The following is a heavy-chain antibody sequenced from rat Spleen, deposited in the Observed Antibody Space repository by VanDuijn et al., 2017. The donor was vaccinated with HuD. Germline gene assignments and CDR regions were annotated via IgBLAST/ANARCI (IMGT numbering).Heavy chain of an antibody. V-gene: IGHV5-19*01. CDR2: ISTSGVT. CDR3: VRQDTSGYSNWFTF. CDR1: GFTFSNYG. Sequence: EVQLVESGGGLVQPGRSLKLSCAASGFTFSNYGMHWIRQAPTKGLEWVATISTSGVTYYRDSVKGRFTVSRENAKSTLYFLIDSLRSEDTATYYCVRQDTSGYSNWFTFWGHGTLVTVSS. J-gene: IGHJ3*01. D-gene: IGHD4-3*01.